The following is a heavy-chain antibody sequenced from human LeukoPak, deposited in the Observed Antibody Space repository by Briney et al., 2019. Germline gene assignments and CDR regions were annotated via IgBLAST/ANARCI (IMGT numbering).Heavy chain of an antibody. J-gene: IGHJ5*02. D-gene: IGHD6-6*01. CDR2: VSGTGGRT. CDR3: VKASSSSPQYNWFDA. Sequence: GGSLRLSCAASGFTFSTYAMSWVRQAPGKGLEWVPVVSGTGGRTYYADSVKGRFTISRDNSKNTLYLQMNSLRAEDTALYYCVKASSSSPQYNWFDAWGQGTLVTVSS. V-gene: IGHV3-23*01. CDR1: GFTFSTYA.